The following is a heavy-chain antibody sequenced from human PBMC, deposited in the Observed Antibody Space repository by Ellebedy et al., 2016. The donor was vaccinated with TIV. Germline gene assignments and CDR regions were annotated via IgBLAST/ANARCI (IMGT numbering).Heavy chain of an antibody. CDR2: TYYRSKWYN. CDR1: GDSFTSSRVA. J-gene: IGHJ6*02. V-gene: IGHV6-1*01. CDR3: ARGQYSAMDV. Sequence: SQTLSLTCXMSGDSFTSSRVAWNWLRQSPSRGLEWLGRTYYRSKWYNDYALSVKSRITISPDTSKNQFSLQLNSVTPDDTAVYYCARGQYSAMDVWGQGTTVTVSS.